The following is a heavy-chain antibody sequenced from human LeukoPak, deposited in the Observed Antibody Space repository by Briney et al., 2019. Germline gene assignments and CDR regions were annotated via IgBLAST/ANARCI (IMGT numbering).Heavy chain of an antibody. J-gene: IGHJ6*02. V-gene: IGHV4-59*08. D-gene: IGHD1-26*01. CDR1: GGSFGTYY. CDR2: IYYSGST. Sequence: SETLSLTRTVSGGSFGTYYWSWIRQPPGKGLEWIGDIYYSGSTNSNPSLKSRFTISVDTSKSQFSLKMSSVTAADTAVFYCARQSGVSSDNYFGMDVWGQGTTVTVSS. CDR3: ARQSGVSSDNYFGMDV.